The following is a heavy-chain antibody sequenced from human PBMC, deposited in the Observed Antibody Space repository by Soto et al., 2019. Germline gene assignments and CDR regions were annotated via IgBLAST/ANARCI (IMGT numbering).Heavy chain of an antibody. J-gene: IGHJ6*02. D-gene: IGHD3-3*01. CDR1: GFTFSSYA. CDR2: ISSSSSYT. Sequence: LRLSCAASGFTFSSYAMSWVRQAPGKGLEWVSAISSSSSYTNYADSVKGRFTISRDNAKNSLYLQMNSLRAEDTAVYYCARPTIFGVAYGMDVWGQGTTVTVSS. CDR3: ARPTIFGVAYGMDV. V-gene: IGHV3-21*01.